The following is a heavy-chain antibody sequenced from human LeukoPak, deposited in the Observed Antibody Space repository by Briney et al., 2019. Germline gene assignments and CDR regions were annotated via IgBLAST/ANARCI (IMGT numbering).Heavy chain of an antibody. CDR1: GFTFSSYS. Sequence: GGSLRLSCAASGFTFSSYSMNWVRQAPGKGLEWVSSISSSSSYIYYADSVKGRFTISRDNAKNSLYLQMNSLRAEDTAVYYCARDGAGCSGGSCHFYYYGMDVWGQGTTVTVSS. D-gene: IGHD2-15*01. V-gene: IGHV3-21*04. CDR3: ARDGAGCSGGSCHFYYYGMDV. CDR2: ISSSSSYI. J-gene: IGHJ6*02.